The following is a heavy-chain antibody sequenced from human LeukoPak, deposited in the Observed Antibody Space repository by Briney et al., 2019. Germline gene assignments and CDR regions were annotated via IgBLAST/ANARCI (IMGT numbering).Heavy chain of an antibody. CDR2: TYTTGST. D-gene: IGHD3-10*01. V-gene: IGHV4-61*09. CDR3: ARGAYFYGSGINWFDP. Sequence: SQTLSLTCTVSGGSISSGSYYWSWIRQPAGKGLEWIGHTYTTGSTNYNPSLKSRVTISLDTSKNQFSLKLSSVTAADTAVYYCARGAYFYGSGINWFDPWGQGTLITVSS. CDR1: GGSISSGSYY. J-gene: IGHJ5*02.